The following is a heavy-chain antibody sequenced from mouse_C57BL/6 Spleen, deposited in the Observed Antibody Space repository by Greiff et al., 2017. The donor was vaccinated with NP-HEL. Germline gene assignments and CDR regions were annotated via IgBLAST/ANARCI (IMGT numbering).Heavy chain of an antibody. J-gene: IGHJ1*03. CDR2: INPSNGGT. V-gene: IGHV1-53*01. Sequence: VQLQQPGTELVKPGASVKLSCKASGYTFTSYWMHWVQQRPGQGLEWIGHINPSNGGTNYNEKFKSKATLTVAKSSITDYMQLSSLTSEDSAVYYCARYDGSSSYWYFDVWGTGTTVTVSS. D-gene: IGHD1-1*01. CDR1: GYTFTSYW. CDR3: ARYDGSSSYWYFDV.